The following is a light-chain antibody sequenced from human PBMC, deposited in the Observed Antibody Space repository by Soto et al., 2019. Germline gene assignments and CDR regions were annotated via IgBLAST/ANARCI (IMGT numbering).Light chain of an antibody. Sequence: QSVLTQPPSASGSPGQAVTISCTGTNSDVGRYNYVSWYQQHPGKAPKLMIYEVSKRPSGVPDRFSGSKSGNTASLTVSGLQAEDEADYYCRSYAGSNVYVFGTGTKLTVL. CDR2: EVS. CDR3: RSYAGSNVYV. J-gene: IGLJ1*01. V-gene: IGLV2-8*01. CDR1: NSDVGRYNY.